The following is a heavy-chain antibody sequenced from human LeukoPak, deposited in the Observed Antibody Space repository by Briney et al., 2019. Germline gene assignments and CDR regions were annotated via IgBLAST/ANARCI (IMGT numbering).Heavy chain of an antibody. V-gene: IGHV1-69*04. D-gene: IGHD5-18*01. CDR3: ARAAGAYSYGSNFDY. Sequence: SVKVSCKASGGTFSSYAISWARQAPGQGLEWMGRIIPILGIANYAQKFQGRVTITADKSTSTAYMELSSLRSEDTAVYYCARAAGAYSYGSNFDYWGQGTLVTVSS. CDR1: GGTFSSYA. CDR2: IIPILGIA. J-gene: IGHJ4*02.